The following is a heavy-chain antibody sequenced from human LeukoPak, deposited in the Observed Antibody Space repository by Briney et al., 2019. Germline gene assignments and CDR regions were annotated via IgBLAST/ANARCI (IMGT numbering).Heavy chain of an antibody. CDR2: ISSSSNYI. CDR1: GFIFTNYG. V-gene: IGHV3-21*01. CDR3: ARDNYDSSGYYFD. Sequence: GGSLRLSCAASGFIFTNYGMNWVRQAPGKGLEWVSSISSSSNYIYYADSVKGRFTISRDNAKDSLYLQMNSLRAEDTAVYYCARDNYDSSGYYFDWGQGTLVTVSS. J-gene: IGHJ4*02. D-gene: IGHD3-22*01.